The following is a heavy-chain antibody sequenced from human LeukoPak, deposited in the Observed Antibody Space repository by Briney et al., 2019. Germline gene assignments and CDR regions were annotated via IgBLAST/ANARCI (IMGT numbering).Heavy chain of an antibody. CDR1: GGSFSGYY. CDR3: ARAGGVYGSGKSAWFDP. D-gene: IGHD3-10*01. J-gene: IGHJ5*02. CDR2: INHSGST. V-gene: IGHV4-34*01. Sequence: SETLSLTCAVYGGSFSGYYWSWIRQPPGKGLEWIGEINHSGSTNYNPSLKSRVSMSVDTSKNHFSLKLTSVTAADTAVYYCARAGGVYGSGKSAWFDPWGQGTLVTVSS.